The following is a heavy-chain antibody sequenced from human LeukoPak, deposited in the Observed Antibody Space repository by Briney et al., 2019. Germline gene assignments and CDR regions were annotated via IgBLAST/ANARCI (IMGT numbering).Heavy chain of an antibody. CDR1: GGSISSYY. D-gene: IGHD2-15*01. CDR2: IYYSGST. V-gene: IGHV4-59*01. CDR3: ATQPGKAAFFDY. Sequence: SETLSLTCTVSGGSISSYYRSWIRQPPGKGLEWIGYIYYSGSTNYNPSLKSRVTISVDTSKNQFSLKLSSVTAADTAVYYCATQPGKAAFFDYWGQGTLVTVSS. J-gene: IGHJ4*02.